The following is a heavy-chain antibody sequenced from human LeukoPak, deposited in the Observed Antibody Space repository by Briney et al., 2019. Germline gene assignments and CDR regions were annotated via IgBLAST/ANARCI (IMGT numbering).Heavy chain of an antibody. CDR1: GFTFSSYE. CDR3: ARGSGGWYRKSGDY. V-gene: IGHV3-48*03. D-gene: IGHD6-19*01. J-gene: IGHJ4*02. Sequence: GGSLRLSCAASGFTFSSYEMNWVRQAPGKGLEWVSYISSSGSTIYYADSVKGRFTISRDNAKNSLYLQMNSLRAEDTAVYYCARGSGGWYRKSGDYWGQGTLVTVSS. CDR2: ISSSGSTI.